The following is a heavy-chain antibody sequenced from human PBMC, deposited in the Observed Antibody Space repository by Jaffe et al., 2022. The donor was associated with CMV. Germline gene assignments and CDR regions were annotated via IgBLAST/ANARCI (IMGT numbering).Heavy chain of an antibody. CDR2: INAGNGKT. CDR3: AIVGTSSDAFTI. J-gene: IGHJ3*02. V-gene: IGHV1-3*01. CDR1: GYTSISYA. Sequence: QVHLVQSGAEVKKPGASVKVSCKTSGYTSISYAVHWVRQAPGQRLEWMGWINAGNGKTKYSQKFQSRVTVTRDTSASTLYMELSSLTSEDTAAYYCAIVGTSSDAFTIWGQGTMLTVSS. D-gene: IGHD1-7*01.